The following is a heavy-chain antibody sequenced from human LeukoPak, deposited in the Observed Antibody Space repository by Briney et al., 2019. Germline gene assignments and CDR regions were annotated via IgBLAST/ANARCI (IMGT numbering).Heavy chain of an antibody. D-gene: IGHD5-12*01. CDR3: ATGGEWLRGYYFDY. Sequence: PSETLSLTCTDSGGSVSSGSYYWSWIRQPPGKGLEWIGYIYYSGSTNYSPSLKSRVTISVDTSKNQFSLKLSSVTAADTAVYYCATGGEWLRGYYFDYWGQGTLVTVSS. V-gene: IGHV4-61*01. CDR2: IYYSGST. J-gene: IGHJ4*02. CDR1: GGSVSSGSYY.